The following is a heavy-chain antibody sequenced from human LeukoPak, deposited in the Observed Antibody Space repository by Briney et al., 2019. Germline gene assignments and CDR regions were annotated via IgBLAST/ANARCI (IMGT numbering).Heavy chain of an antibody. CDR1: GFTFSSYA. CDR3: VKDLGSAITSALALDV. CDR2: INQHGSEK. V-gene: IGHV3-7*03. Sequence: TGGSLRLSCAASGFTFSSYAMSWVRQAPGKGLEWVANINQHGSEKYYVYSVKGRFTISRDNRKNLLHLQMNSLRPDDSAVYYCVKDLGSAITSALALDVWGQGTTVTVSS. J-gene: IGHJ6*02. D-gene: IGHD2-15*01.